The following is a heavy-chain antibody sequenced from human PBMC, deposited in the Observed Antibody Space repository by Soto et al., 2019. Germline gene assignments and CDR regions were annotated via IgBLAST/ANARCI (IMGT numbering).Heavy chain of an antibody. J-gene: IGHJ3*02. CDR3: ARHPRKAIHI. CDR2: IGTAGDA. Sequence: RRSLRLSCAASGLTFSSYDMHWVRQATGKGLEWVSAIGTAGDAYYPGSVKGRFAISRENAKNSLYLQMNSLRAEDTAVYYCARHPRKAIHISGQRTIVSVS. V-gene: IGHV3-13*01. CDR1: GLTFSSYD.